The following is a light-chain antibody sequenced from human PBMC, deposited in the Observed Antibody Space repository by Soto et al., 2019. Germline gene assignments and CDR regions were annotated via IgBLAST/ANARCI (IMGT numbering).Light chain of an antibody. Sequence: QSVLTQPPSVSGAPGQRVTISCTGSSSNIGAGYGVHWYIQLPGTAPKLLVYGDSNRPSGVPDRFSGSKSDTSASLAITGLQAEDDADYYCQSYESSLSGVIFGGGTKVTVL. CDR3: QSYESSLSGVI. J-gene: IGLJ2*01. V-gene: IGLV1-40*01. CDR1: SSNIGAGYG. CDR2: GDS.